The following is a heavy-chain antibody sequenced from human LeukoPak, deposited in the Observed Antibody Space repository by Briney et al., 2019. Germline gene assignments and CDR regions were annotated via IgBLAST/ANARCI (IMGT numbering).Heavy chain of an antibody. CDR2: IYYRRST. D-gene: IGHD6-19*01. V-gene: IGHV4-59*08. J-gene: IGHJ4*02. Sequence: PSETLSCTGTGSGGSISSYDWSWMRQPQGRSMAWIGYIYYRRSTHYNPTLKSRVTITVDTSKNQFSLNLSSVTAADTAAYYCARGSGYFDYWGQGTMVTVSS. CDR1: GGSISSYD. CDR3: ARGSGYFDY.